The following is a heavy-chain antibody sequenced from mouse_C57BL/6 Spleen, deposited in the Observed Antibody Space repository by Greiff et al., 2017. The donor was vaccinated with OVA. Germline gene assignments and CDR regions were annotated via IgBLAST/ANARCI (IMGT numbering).Heavy chain of an antibody. CDR1: GYTFTSYW. V-gene: IGHV1-64*01. Sequence: HVQLQPPGAELVKPGASVTLSCKASGYTFTSYWMHWVKQRPGQGLEWIGMIHPNSGSTNYNEKFKSKATLTVDKSSSTAYMQLSSQTSEDSAVYDCARGYYGSSYWYFDVWGTGTTVTGAS. CDR2: IHPNSGST. D-gene: IGHD1-1*01. J-gene: IGHJ1*03. CDR3: ARGYYGSSYWYFDV.